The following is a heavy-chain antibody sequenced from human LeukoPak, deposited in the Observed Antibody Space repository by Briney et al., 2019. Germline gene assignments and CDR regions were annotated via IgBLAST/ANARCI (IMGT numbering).Heavy chain of an antibody. D-gene: IGHD3-10*01. CDR1: GFTFSSYG. J-gene: IGHJ4*02. V-gene: IGHV3-30*18. Sequence: GGSLRLSCAASGFTFSSYGMHWVRQAPGKGLEWVAVISYDGSNKYYADSVKGRFTISRDNSKNTLYLQVNSLRPEDTAVYYCAKAKHYYGSGLLDYWGQGTLVTVSS. CDR2: ISYDGSNK. CDR3: AKAKHYYGSGLLDY.